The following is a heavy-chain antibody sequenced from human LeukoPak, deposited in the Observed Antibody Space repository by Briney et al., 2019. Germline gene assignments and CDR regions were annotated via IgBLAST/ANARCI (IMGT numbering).Heavy chain of an antibody. V-gene: IGHV3-23*01. CDR3: AKDLLWFGEFSFEY. J-gene: IGHJ4*02. Sequence: GGSLRLSCAASGFAFSSYAMNWVRQAPGKGLEWVSFISDGGYSAYYADSVKGRFTISRDNSRNTLYLLMNSLRAEDTAVYYCAKDLLWFGEFSFEYWGQGALVTVSS. D-gene: IGHD3-10*01. CDR2: ISDGGYSA. CDR1: GFAFSSYA.